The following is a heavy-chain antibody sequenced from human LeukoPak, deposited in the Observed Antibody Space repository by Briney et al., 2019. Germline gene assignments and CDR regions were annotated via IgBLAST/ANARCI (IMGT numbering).Heavy chain of an antibody. CDR1: GDSISSGDYY. V-gene: IGHV4-61*02. D-gene: IGHD4-17*01. J-gene: IGHJ4*02. Sequence: PSETLSLTCTVSGDSISSGDYYWSWIRQPAGKGLEWIGRISSSGSTNYNPSLKSRVTISVDTSKNQFSLKLSSVTAADTAVYYCARGVWGDYEDYWGQGTLVTVSS. CDR3: ARGVWGDYEDY. CDR2: ISSSGST.